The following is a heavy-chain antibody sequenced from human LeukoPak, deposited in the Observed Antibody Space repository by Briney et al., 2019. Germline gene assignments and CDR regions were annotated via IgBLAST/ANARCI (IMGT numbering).Heavy chain of an antibody. Sequence: SETLSLTCTVSGGSVSSGSYYWSWIRQPPGKGLEWIGYIYYSGSTNYNPSLKSRVTISVDTSKNQFSLKLSSVTAADTAVYYCAREGSTRPYYYYYYGMDVWGQGTTVTVSS. V-gene: IGHV4-61*01. J-gene: IGHJ6*02. CDR2: IYYSGST. CDR1: GGSVSSGSYY. CDR3: AREGSTRPYYYYYYGMDV. D-gene: IGHD5-24*01.